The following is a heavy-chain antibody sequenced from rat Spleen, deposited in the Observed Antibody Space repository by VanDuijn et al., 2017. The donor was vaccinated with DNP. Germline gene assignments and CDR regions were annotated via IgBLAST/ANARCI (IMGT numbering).Heavy chain of an antibody. CDR3: ARQKLGYWYFDF. V-gene: IGHV5-17*01. CDR2: IIYDGSNT. D-gene: IGHD5-1*01. Sequence: EVQLVESGGGLVQPGNSLKLSCAASGFTFSDYAMAWVRQSLKKGLEWVAVIIYDGSNTHYRDSVKGRFTISRENAESTLYLQMDSLRSEDTATYYCARQKLGYWYFDFWGPGTMVTVSS. J-gene: IGHJ1*01. CDR1: GFTFSDYA.